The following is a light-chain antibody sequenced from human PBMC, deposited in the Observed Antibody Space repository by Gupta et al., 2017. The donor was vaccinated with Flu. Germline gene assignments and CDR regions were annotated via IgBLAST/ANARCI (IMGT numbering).Light chain of an antibody. J-gene: IGKJ1*01. V-gene: IGKV1-39*01. CDR3: QQSYSTPRRT. CDR1: QSISSY. Sequence: DIQMTQSPSSLSASVGDRVTITCRASQSISSYLNWYQQKPGKAPTLLIYAASSLQSGVPSRFSGRGSGTDFTLTISSLQPEDFATYYCQQSYSTPRRTFGQGTKVEIK. CDR2: AAS.